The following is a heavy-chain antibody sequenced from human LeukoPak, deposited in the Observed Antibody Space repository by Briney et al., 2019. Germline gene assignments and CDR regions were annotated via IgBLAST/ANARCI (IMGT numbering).Heavy chain of an antibody. CDR3: AKGVFGYSSSHLDY. V-gene: IGHV3-9*03. D-gene: IGHD6-6*01. CDR1: GFTFDDYA. Sequence: PGGSLRLSCAASGFTFDDYAMHWVRQAPGKGLEWVSGISWNSGSIGYADSVKGRFTISRDNAKNSLYLQMNSLRAEDMALYYCAKGVFGYSSSHLDYWGQGTLVTVSS. J-gene: IGHJ4*02. CDR2: ISWNSGSI.